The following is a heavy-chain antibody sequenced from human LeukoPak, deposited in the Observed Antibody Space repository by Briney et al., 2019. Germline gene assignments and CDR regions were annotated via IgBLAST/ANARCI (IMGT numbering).Heavy chain of an antibody. CDR3: ARNAHSFDSSGYYFHF. D-gene: IGHD3-22*01. J-gene: IGHJ4*02. Sequence: GGSLRLSCAASGFTFSSYGMHWVRQAPGKGLEWVAFIRYDGNKKYYIDSVRGRFTTSRDNSMNTVSLQMDSLRTEDTAVYYCARNAHSFDSSGYYFHFWGQGTLVTVSS. CDR1: GFTFSSYG. CDR2: IRYDGNKK. V-gene: IGHV3-30*02.